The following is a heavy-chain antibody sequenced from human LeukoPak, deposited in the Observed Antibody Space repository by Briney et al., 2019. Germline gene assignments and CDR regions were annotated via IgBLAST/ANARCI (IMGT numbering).Heavy chain of an antibody. Sequence: GSLRLSCAASGFTFGIYGMHWVRQAPGKGLEWVTVISYDGSDKYYADSVKGRFTISRDNSKNTLYLEMNSLRAEDTAVYYCAKDLSGGWSLDYWGQGTLVTVSS. V-gene: IGHV3-30*18. J-gene: IGHJ4*02. CDR1: GFTFGIYG. CDR3: AKDLSGGWSLDY. CDR2: ISYDGSDK. D-gene: IGHD6-19*01.